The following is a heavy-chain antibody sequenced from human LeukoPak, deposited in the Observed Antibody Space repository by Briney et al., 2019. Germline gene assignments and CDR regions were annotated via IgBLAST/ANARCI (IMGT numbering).Heavy chain of an antibody. CDR2: IKQDGTER. CDR3: VRGPYALF. J-gene: IGHJ4*02. Sequence: GGSLRLSCAASGFTFSDYWLSWVRQAPGKGLEWVANIKQDGTERNYVDSVKGRFTISRDNARDSLYLQMNSLRAEDTDVYYCVRGPYALFWGQGTLVSVSS. D-gene: IGHD2-2*01. V-gene: IGHV3-7*01. CDR1: GFTFSDYW.